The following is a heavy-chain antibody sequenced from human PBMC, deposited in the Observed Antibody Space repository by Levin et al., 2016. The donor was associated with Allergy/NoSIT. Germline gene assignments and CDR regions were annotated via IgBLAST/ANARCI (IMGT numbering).Heavy chain of an antibody. CDR2: IYSGGST. J-gene: IGHJ3*02. Sequence: WIRQPPGKGLEWVSVIYSGGSTYYADSVKGRFTISRDNSKNTLYLQMNSLRAEDTAVYYCARDRVIGKNRNWFLGKQDDAFDIWGQGTMVTVSS. CDR3: ARDRVIGKNRNWFLGKQDDAFDI. D-gene: IGHD2/OR15-2a*01. V-gene: IGHV3-66*01.